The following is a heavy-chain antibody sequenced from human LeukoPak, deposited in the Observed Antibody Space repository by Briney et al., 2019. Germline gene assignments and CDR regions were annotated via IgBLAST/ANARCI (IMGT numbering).Heavy chain of an antibody. D-gene: IGHD6-13*01. J-gene: IGHJ4*02. CDR1: GFIFSNYA. V-gene: IGHV3-23*01. Sequence: GGPLRLSCAASGFIFSNYAMSWVRQAPGKGLEWVSGISASGGNPYYADSVKGRFTISRDNSENTLNLQMNGLRAEDTAVYYCAKARAGDITAAFNYWGQGTLVTVS. CDR2: ISASGGNP. CDR3: AKARAGDITAAFNY.